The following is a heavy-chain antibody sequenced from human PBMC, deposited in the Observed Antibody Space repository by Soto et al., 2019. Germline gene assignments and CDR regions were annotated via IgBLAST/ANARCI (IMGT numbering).Heavy chain of an antibody. CDR3: ASGAIAAAGTSRAFDI. D-gene: IGHD6-13*01. CDR1: GGSFSGYY. Sequence: SETLSLTCAVYGGSFSGYYWSWIRQPPGKGLEWIGEINHSGSTNYNPSLKSRVTISVDTSKNQFSLKLSSVTAADTAVYYCASGAIAAAGTSRAFDIWGKGTMVTVS. V-gene: IGHV4-34*01. J-gene: IGHJ3*02. CDR2: INHSGST.